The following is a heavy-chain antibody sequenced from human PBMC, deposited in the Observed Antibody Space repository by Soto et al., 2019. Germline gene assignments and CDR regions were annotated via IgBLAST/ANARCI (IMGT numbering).Heavy chain of an antibody. CDR3: ARAIDSSSWFDY. J-gene: IGHJ4*02. V-gene: IGHV1-2*02. CDR1: GYTFTGYY. D-gene: IGHD6-13*01. Sequence: ASVKVSCKASGYTFTGYYMHWVRQAPGQGLEWMGWINPNSGGTNYAQKFQGRVTMTRDTSISTAYMELSRLRSDDTAVYYCARAIDSSSWFDYWGQGTLVTVSS. CDR2: INPNSGGT.